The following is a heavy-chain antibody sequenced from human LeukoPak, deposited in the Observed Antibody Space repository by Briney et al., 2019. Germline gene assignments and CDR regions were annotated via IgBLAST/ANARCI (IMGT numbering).Heavy chain of an antibody. CDR1: GYTFTSYG. J-gene: IGHJ5*02. CDR3: ARDNSVGDNAWWFDP. V-gene: IGHV1-18*01. Sequence: ASVKVSCKASGYTFTSYGISWVRQGPGQGLEWMGWISGYNGHMNYAEKLQGRVTMTRDMSTSTDYMELSSLRSEDTAIYYCARDNSVGDNAWWFDPWGQGTLVTVSS. D-gene: IGHD1-26*01. CDR2: ISGYNGHM.